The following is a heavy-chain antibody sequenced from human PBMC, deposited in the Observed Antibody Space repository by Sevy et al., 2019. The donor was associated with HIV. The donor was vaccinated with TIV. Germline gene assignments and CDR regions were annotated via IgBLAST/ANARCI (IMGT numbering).Heavy chain of an antibody. D-gene: IGHD3-3*01. Sequence: SETLSLTCTVSGGSISSSSYYWGWIRQPPGKGLEWIGSIYYSGRTYYNPSPKSRVTISVDTSKNQFSLKLSSVTAADTAVYYCAKDYDFWSGYYVGRYWFDPWGQGTLVTVSS. V-gene: IGHV4-39*02. CDR2: IYYSGRT. CDR1: GGSISSSSYY. CDR3: AKDYDFWSGYYVGRYWFDP. J-gene: IGHJ5*02.